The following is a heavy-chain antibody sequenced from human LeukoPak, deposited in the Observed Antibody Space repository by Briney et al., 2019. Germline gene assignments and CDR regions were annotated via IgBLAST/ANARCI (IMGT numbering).Heavy chain of an antibody. J-gene: IGHJ4*02. Sequence: SVKVSCKASGGTFNSYAISWVRQAPGQGLEWMGRIIPIFGIANYAQKFQGRVTITADKSTSTAYMELSSLRSEDTAVYYCAGVEYSSSPPLSWGQGTLVTVSS. V-gene: IGHV1-69*04. D-gene: IGHD6-6*01. CDR2: IIPIFGIA. CDR1: GGTFNSYA. CDR3: AGVEYSSSPPLS.